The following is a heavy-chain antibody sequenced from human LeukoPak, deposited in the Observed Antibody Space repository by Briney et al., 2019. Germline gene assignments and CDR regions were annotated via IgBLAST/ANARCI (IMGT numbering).Heavy chain of an antibody. CDR3: ARDVGTMVRGVIINDY. CDR1: GYTFTGYY. V-gene: IGHV1-2*02. Sequence: ASVKVSCKASGYTFTGYYMHWVRQAPGQGLEWMGWINPNSGGTNYAQKFQGRVTMTRDTSISTAYMELSRLRSDDTAVYYCARDVGTMVRGVIINDYWGQGTLVTVSS. D-gene: IGHD3-10*01. J-gene: IGHJ4*02. CDR2: INPNSGGT.